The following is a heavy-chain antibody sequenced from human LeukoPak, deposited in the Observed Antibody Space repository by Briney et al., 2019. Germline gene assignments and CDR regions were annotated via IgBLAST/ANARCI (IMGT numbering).Heavy chain of an antibody. V-gene: IGHV3-7*01. CDR2: IKKDGSEK. CDR3: ARESKGRSKIDY. J-gene: IGHJ4*02. Sequence: GGSLRPSCAASGFTFSGYWMSWVRQAPGKGLEWVANIKKDGSEKYNVDSVKGRFTISRDNANNSLYLQMNSLRAEDTAVYYCARESKGRSKIDYWGQGTLVTVSS. CDR1: GFTFSGYW. D-gene: IGHD4-17*01.